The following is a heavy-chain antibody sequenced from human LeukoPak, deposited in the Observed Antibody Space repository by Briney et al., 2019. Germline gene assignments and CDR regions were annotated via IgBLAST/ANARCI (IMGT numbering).Heavy chain of an antibody. CDR1: GGTFSNNA. V-gene: IGHV1-69*13. CDR3: ATSGNCNSFGGNYYYIMGV. D-gene: IGHD4-23*01. Sequence: GASVKVSCKASGGTFSNNAISWVRQAPGQGLEWMGGIIPIFGSADYPQKFQGRVTITSDESTSTAYMELSSLTSEDTAVYYCATSGNCNSFGGNYYYIMGVWDNGTTVTVSS. CDR2: IIPIFGSA. J-gene: IGHJ6*03.